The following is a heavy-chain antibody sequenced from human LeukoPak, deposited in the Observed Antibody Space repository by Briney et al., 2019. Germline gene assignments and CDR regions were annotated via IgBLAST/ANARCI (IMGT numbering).Heavy chain of an antibody. Sequence: PSETLCLTCTATGSVYSISGHYWGWIRPPPGKGLEWIGSIYYSGSTYYNPSLKSRVTTSVDTSKNHLSLKLSSVTAADTAVYYCARLGPLRFLEWDGGYWGQGTLVTVSS. CDR3: ARLGPLRFLEWDGGY. D-gene: IGHD3-3*01. CDR2: IYYSGST. V-gene: IGHV4-39*01. J-gene: IGHJ4*02. CDR1: GSVYSISGHY.